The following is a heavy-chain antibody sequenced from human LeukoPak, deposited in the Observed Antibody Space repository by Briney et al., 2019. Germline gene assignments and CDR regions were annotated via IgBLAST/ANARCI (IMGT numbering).Heavy chain of an antibody. D-gene: IGHD3-10*01. J-gene: IGHJ4*02. CDR2: IYYSGST. V-gene: IGHV4-38-2*02. CDR1: GYSISSGYY. CDR3: ARHGHLVWFGELFSY. Sequence: SETLSLTCTVSGYSISSGYYWGWIRQPPGKGLEWIGSIYYSGSTYYNPSLKSRVTISVDTSKNQFSLKLSSVTAADTAVYYCARHGHLVWFGELFSYWGQGTLVTVSS.